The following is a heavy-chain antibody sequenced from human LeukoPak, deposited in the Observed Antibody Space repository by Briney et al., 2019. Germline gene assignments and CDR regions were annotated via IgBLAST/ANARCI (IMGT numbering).Heavy chain of an antibody. CDR3: ARDTEYCSGGSCYSN. Sequence: ASVRVSCKASGYTFTSYGITWVRQAPGQGLEWMGWINAYSGNTNYAQKFQGRATMTTDTSTSTAYMELRSLRSDDTAVYFCARDTEYCSGGSCYSNWGQGTLVTVSS. D-gene: IGHD2-15*01. CDR1: GYTFTSYG. J-gene: IGHJ4*02. CDR2: INAYSGNT. V-gene: IGHV1-18*01.